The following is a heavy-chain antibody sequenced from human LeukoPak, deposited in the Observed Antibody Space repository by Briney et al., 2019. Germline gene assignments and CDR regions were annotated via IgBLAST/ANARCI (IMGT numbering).Heavy chain of an antibody. CDR3: AYTGSYGHLGY. CDR1: GGSISSNAYY. J-gene: IGHJ4*02. CDR2: IYSSVST. Sequence: LETLSLTCTVSGGSISSNAYYWAWIRQPPGKGLEWIGSIYSSVSTYYNPSLKSRVTISVDTSKNQFSLRLSSVTAADTALYYCAYTGSYGHLGYWGQGIPVTVSS. V-gene: IGHV4-39*01. D-gene: IGHD1-26*01.